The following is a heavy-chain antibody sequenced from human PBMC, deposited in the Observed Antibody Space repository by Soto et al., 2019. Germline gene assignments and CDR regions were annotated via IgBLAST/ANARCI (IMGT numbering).Heavy chain of an antibody. J-gene: IGHJ3*02. Sequence: SQTLSLTCAISGDSVSSNSAAWNWLRQSPSRGLEWLGRTYYRSKWYNDYVVSVKSRITINPDTSKNQFSLQLNSVTPEDTAVYYCARVRGVLSEAFDIWGQGTVVTVSS. D-gene: IGHD3-10*01. CDR1: GDSVSSNSAA. CDR2: TYYRSKWYN. V-gene: IGHV6-1*01. CDR3: ARVRGVLSEAFDI.